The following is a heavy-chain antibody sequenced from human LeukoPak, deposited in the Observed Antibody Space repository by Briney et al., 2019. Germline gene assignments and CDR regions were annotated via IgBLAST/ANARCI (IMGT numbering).Heavy chain of an antibody. D-gene: IGHD3-22*01. CDR2: ISGSGGST. J-gene: IGHJ4*02. CDR1: GFTFSSYA. Sequence: PGGSLRLSCAASGFTFSSYAMSWVRQAPGKGLEWVSAISGSGGSTYYADSVKGRFTISRDSSKNTLYLQMNSLRAEDTAVYYCAKPPDYYDSSGYYPFDYWGQGTLVTVSS. V-gene: IGHV3-23*01. CDR3: AKPPDYYDSSGYYPFDY.